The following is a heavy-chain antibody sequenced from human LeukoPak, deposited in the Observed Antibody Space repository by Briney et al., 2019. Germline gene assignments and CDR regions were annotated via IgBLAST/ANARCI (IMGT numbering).Heavy chain of an antibody. CDR2: IYYSGST. J-gene: IGHJ5*02. Sequence: PSETLSLTCTVSGGSISSSSYYWGWIRQPPGKGLEWIGSIYYSGSTYYNPSLKSRVTISVDTSKNQFSLKLSSVTAADTAVYYCARHRYDFWSGYSYHNWFDPWGQGTLVTVSS. D-gene: IGHD3-3*01. CDR1: GGSISSSSYY. CDR3: ARHRYDFWSGYSYHNWFDP. V-gene: IGHV4-39*01.